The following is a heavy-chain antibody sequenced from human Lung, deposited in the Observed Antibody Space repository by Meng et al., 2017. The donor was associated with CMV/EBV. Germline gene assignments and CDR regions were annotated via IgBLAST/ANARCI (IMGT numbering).Heavy chain of an antibody. CDR3: ARDPRGHYYYGMDV. V-gene: IGHV3-48*03. J-gene: IGHJ6*02. CDR1: GFTFRSYT. Sequence: GESXKISCAASGFTFRSYTMNWVRQAPGKGLEWISYISESDSTIFYADSVKGRFTISRDNAKNSLYLQMNSLRAEDTAVYYCARDPRGHYYYGMDVWGQGTTVTVSS. CDR2: ISESDSTI.